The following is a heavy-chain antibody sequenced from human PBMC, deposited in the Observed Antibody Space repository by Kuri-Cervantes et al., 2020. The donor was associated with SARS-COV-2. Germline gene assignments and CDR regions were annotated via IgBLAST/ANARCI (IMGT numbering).Heavy chain of an antibody. CDR3: AKASPRWFIVDS. V-gene: IGHV3-23*01. D-gene: IGHD3-10*01. Sequence: GESLKISCAASGFTFTKYAMSWVRQTPGKGLEWVSSISGSGATTYYAPSVRGRVTISRDNSENTLSLQLNSLRAGDTALYFCAKASPRWFIVDSWGQGTLVTVSS. CDR2: ISGSGATT. J-gene: IGHJ4*02. CDR1: GFTFTKYA.